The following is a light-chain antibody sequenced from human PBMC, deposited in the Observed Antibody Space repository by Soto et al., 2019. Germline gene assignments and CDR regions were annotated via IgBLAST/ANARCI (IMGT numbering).Light chain of an antibody. CDR2: EVS. J-gene: IGLJ1*01. V-gene: IGLV2-23*02. CDR1: SSDVGSYNL. CDR3: CSYAGSSTYV. Sequence: SALPQPASVSGSPVQSITLSCPGTSSDVGSYNLVSWYQQHPGKAPKLMIYEVSKRPPGVSNRFSGSKSGNTASLTISGLQAEDEADYYCCSYAGSSTYVFGTGTKVTVL.